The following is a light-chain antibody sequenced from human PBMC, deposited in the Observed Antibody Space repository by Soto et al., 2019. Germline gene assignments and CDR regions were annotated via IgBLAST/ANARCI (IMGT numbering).Light chain of an antibody. Sequence: IVLTQSPATLSSSPGERATLSCRASQSVSSYLAWYQQKPGQAPRLLIYDASDRATGIPARFSGSGSGTDVTLTISSLEPEDFAVYYCQQRSNWPRTFGQGTKVEIK. J-gene: IGKJ1*01. CDR3: QQRSNWPRT. V-gene: IGKV3-11*01. CDR2: DAS. CDR1: QSVSSY.